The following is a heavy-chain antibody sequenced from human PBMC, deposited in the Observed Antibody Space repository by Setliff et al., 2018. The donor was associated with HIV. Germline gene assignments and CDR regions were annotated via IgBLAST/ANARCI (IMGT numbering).Heavy chain of an antibody. CDR1: AHTFTGYY. D-gene: IGHD2-2*01. V-gene: IGHV1-2*02. Sequence: ASVKVSCKASAHTFTGYYVHWVRQAPGQGLEWMGWINPNNGGTNYAQKFQGRVTMTRDTTITTVYMELTRLRSDDTAMFYCAVMGYCGGNSCYRTEGFDYWGQGTLVTAPQ. CDR2: INPNNGGT. CDR3: AVMGYCGGNSCYRTEGFDY. J-gene: IGHJ4*02.